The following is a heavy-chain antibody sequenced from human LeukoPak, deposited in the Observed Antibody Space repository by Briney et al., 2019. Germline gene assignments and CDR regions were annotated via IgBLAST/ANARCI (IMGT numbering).Heavy chain of an antibody. J-gene: IGHJ4*02. D-gene: IGHD7-27*01. CDR3: ASNTGTVFDY. V-gene: IGHV4-34*01. CDR2: INHSGST. Sequence: SETLSLTCAVYGGSFSGYYWSWIRQPPGKGLEWIGEINHSGSTNYNPSLKSRVTISVDTSKNQFSLNLTSVTAADTAVYYCASNTGTVFDYWGQGALVTVSS. CDR1: GGSFSGYY.